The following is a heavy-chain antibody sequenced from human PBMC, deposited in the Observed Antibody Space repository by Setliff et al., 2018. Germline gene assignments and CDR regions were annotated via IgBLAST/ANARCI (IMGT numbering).Heavy chain of an antibody. Sequence: LRLSCVVSGFSFSRHWMSWVRQAPGKGLEWVADIKQDGSTKYYLDSVKGRFTISRDNAKRSLYLQMNGLRADDTGVYYCVRDDADNYDAFDNWGRGTLVTVSS. CDR3: VRDDADNYDAFDN. J-gene: IGHJ3*02. CDR2: IKQDGSTK. D-gene: IGHD3-22*01. CDR1: GFSFSRHW. V-gene: IGHV3-7*01.